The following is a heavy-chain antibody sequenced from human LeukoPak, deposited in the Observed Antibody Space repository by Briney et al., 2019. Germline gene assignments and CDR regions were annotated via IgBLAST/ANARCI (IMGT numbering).Heavy chain of an antibody. CDR3: ARGGYYDSSGRRPFDP. J-gene: IGHJ5*02. CDR1: GFTFSNYA. D-gene: IGHD3-22*01. V-gene: IGHV3-11*01. Sequence: PGGSLRLSCAASGFTFSNYALSWVRQAPGKGLEWVSYISSSGSTIYYADSVKGRFTISRDNAKNSLYLQMNSLRAEDTAVYYCARGGYYDSSGRRPFDPWGQGTLVTVSS. CDR2: ISSSGSTI.